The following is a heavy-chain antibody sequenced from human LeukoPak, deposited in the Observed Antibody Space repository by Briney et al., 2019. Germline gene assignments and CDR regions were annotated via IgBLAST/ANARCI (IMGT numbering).Heavy chain of an antibody. J-gene: IGHJ4*02. Sequence: PSETLSLTCTVSGGSISSSSYYWGWIRQPPGKGLEWIGSIYYSGSTYYNPSLKSRVTISVDTSKNQFSLKLSSVTAADTAVYYCARGNWNYVWEIPIGGQGTLVTVSS. V-gene: IGHV4-39*01. CDR1: GGSISSSSYY. CDR2: IYYSGST. D-gene: IGHD1-7*01. CDR3: ARGNWNYVWEIPI.